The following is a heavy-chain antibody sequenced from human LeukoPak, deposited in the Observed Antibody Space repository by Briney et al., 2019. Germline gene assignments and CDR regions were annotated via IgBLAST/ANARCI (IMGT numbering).Heavy chain of an antibody. CDR2: IYPGDSDT. J-gene: IGHJ4*02. CDR1: GYSFTSYW. V-gene: IGHV5-51*01. D-gene: IGHD3-10*01. CDR3: AASTYGSGSYVGFDS. Sequence: GESLKISCKGSGYSFTSYWIGWVRQMPGKGLEWMGIIYPGDSDTRYSPSFQGQVTISADKSINTLYLQWSSLKASDTAMYYCAASTYGSGSYVGFDSWGQGTLLTVSS.